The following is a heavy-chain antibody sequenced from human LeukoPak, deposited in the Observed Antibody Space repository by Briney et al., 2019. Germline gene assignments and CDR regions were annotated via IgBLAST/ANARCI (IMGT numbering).Heavy chain of an antibody. CDR3: ARDGAPGGRDV. Sequence: PGESLRLSCAASGFAFSSHWMNWVRQAPGKGLEWVANVNREGSDKNYVDSVKGRFTISRDNAKNSLYLQMNSLRVEDTAVYYCARDGAPGGRDVWGQGTTVTVS. V-gene: IGHV3-7*01. CDR2: VNREGSDK. CDR1: GFAFSSHW. D-gene: IGHD3-16*01. J-gene: IGHJ6*02.